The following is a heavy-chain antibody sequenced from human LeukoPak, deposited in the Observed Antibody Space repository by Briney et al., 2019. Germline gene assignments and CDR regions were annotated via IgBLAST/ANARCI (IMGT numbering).Heavy chain of an antibody. CDR1: GFTFSSYE. D-gene: IGHD4-17*01. CDR3: ALLGPTVPD. Sequence: GGSLRLFCAASGFTFSSYEMNWVRQAPGKGLEWVSYISSSGSTIYYADSVKGRFTISRDNAKNSLYLQMNSLRAEDTAVYYCALLGPTVPDWGQGTLVTVSS. J-gene: IGHJ4*02. V-gene: IGHV3-48*03. CDR2: ISSSGSTI.